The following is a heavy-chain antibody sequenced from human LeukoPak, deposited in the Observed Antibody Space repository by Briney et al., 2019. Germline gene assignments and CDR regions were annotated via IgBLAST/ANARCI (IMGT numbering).Heavy chain of an antibody. CDR2: IKQDGSEK. J-gene: IGHJ4*02. V-gene: IGHV3-7*01. CDR1: GFTFSRSW. CDR3: ARRAQWLVNAYDY. D-gene: IGHD6-19*01. Sequence: GGSLRLSCAASGFTFSRSWMSWVRQAPGKGLEWVANIKQDGSEKYYVDSVKGRFTISRDNAKNSLYLQMNSLRAEETAVYYCARRAQWLVNAYDYWGQGTLVTVSS.